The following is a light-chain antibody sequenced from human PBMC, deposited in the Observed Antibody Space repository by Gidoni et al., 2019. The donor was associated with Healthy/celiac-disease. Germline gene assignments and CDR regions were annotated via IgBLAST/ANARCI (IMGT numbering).Light chain of an antibody. Sequence: EIVLTQSPGTLSLSPGERATLSCRASQSVSSSYLAWYQQKPGQAPRLLLYGASSRATGIPDRFSGSGSGTDFTLTISRLEPEDFAVYYCQQYGSAPGTFXXXTKLEIK. CDR1: QSVSSSY. CDR3: QQYGSAPGT. V-gene: IGKV3-20*01. CDR2: GAS. J-gene: IGKJ2*02.